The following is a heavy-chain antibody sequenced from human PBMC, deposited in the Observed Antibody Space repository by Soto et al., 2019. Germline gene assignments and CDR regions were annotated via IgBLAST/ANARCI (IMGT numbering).Heavy chain of an antibody. Sequence: SETLSLTCTVSGGSISSGGYYWSWIRQHPGKGLEWIGYIYYSGSTYHNPSLKSRVTISVDTSKNQFSLKLSSVTAADTAVYYCARFWGTYYDSSGYPNYGMDVWGQGTTVTVSS. CDR2: IYYSGST. J-gene: IGHJ6*02. V-gene: IGHV4-31*03. CDR3: ARFWGTYYDSSGYPNYGMDV. CDR1: GGSISSGGYY. D-gene: IGHD3-22*01.